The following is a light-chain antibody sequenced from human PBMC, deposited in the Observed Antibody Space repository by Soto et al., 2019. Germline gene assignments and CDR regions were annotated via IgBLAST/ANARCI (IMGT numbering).Light chain of an antibody. V-gene: IGKV1-27*01. CDR1: QGIRNF. CDR3: QKYSSVPV. J-gene: IGKJ3*01. CDR2: AAS. Sequence: DIQMTQSPTSLSASVGDRVTITCRASQGIRNFVAWYQQKPGKAPKLLIYAASTLQSGIPSRFSGSGSGTDFTVPINSLQPEDVAIYACQKYSSVPVFGPGTKVEIK.